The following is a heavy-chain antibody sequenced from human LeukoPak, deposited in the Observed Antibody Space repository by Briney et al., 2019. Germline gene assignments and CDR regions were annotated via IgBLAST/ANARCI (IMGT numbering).Heavy chain of an antibody. V-gene: IGHV4-59*01. CDR2: IYYSGST. CDR3: ARARAVAGKYYFDY. CDR1: GGSISSYY. D-gene: IGHD6-19*01. J-gene: IGHJ4*02. Sequence: PSETLSLTCTVSGGSISSYYWSWIRQPPGKGLEWIGYIYYSGSTNYNPSLKSRVTISVDTSKNQFSLKLSFVTAADTAVYYCARARAVAGKYYFDYWGQGTLVTVSS.